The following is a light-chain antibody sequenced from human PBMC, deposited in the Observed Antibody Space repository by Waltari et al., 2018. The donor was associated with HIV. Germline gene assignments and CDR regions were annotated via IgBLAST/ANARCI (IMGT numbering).Light chain of an antibody. Sequence: IVLTQSPATLSLSPGETAPLSCRARQSVGSYLAWYQQKPGRAPSLLIYDAINRATGIPARFSGSGSGTDFTLAISSLEPEDFAVYYCQQRSDSPPSTFGGGTKVEI. V-gene: IGKV3-11*01. CDR2: DAI. CDR3: QQRSDSPPST. CDR1: QSVGSY. J-gene: IGKJ4*01.